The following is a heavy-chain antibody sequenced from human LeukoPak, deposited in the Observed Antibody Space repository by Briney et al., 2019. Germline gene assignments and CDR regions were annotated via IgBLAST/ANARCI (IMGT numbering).Heavy chain of an antibody. CDR3: ARDLYGVSHDY. J-gene: IGHJ4*02. V-gene: IGHV3-21*04. D-gene: IGHD4-17*01. CDR1: GFTFSSYS. CDR2: ISSSSSYI. Sequence: PGGSLRLSCAASGFTFSSYSMNWVRQAPGKGLEWVSSISSSSSYIFYADSVKGRFTISRDNAKNTLYFHMNSLRAEDTAVYYCARDLYGVSHDYWGQGTLVTVSS.